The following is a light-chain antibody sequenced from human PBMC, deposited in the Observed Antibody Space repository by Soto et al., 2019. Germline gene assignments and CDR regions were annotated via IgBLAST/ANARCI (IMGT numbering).Light chain of an antibody. V-gene: IGKV1-5*03. J-gene: IGKJ2*01. Sequence: DIQMTQSPSTLSLSVGDRVTITCRASRTISTWLAWYQQKPGQAPRLLIYKASTLPSGVPARFSGGGSETDFTLSISSLQPDKFATYCCQQYDRYSYTFGRLTKLEMK. CDR1: RTISTW. CDR3: QQYDRYSYT. CDR2: KAS.